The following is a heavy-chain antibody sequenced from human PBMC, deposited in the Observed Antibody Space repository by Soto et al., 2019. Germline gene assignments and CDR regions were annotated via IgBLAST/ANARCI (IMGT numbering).Heavy chain of an antibody. CDR3: ARHPSRTTSENWFDP. CDR2: ISTYSGDT. J-gene: IGHJ5*02. Sequence: QVHLVQSGVEVKTPGASVKVSCQASGYTFFTYDISWVRQAPGQGLEWMGWISTYSGDTKYAQKFQGRVTMTTDTSTTTAYLELRSLRSDDTAVYYCARHPSRTTSENWFDPWGQGTLVNVSS. CDR1: GYTFFTYD. D-gene: IGHD1-1*01. V-gene: IGHV1-18*01.